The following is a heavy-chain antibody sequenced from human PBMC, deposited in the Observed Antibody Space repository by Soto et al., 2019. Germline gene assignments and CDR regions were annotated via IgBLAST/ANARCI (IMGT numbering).Heavy chain of an antibody. V-gene: IGHV4-59*01. J-gene: IGHJ4*02. Sequence: QVQLQESGPGLVKPSETLSLTCTVSGGSISTSYWSWIRQPPGKGLEWLGYVYYIGGTKYNPSLKNRVTISVDTSQSQFSLKLQSVSSADTALYYCARDGSGHDFWDGPWYFDSWGQGTLVTVSS. CDR3: ARDGSGHDFWDGPWYFDS. D-gene: IGHD3-3*01. CDR2: VYYIGGT. CDR1: GGSISTSY.